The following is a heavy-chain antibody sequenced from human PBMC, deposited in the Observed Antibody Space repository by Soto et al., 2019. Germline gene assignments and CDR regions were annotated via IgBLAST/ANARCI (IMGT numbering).Heavy chain of an antibody. D-gene: IGHD6-19*01. CDR1: GFTFSNAW. CDR3: TTDLSGYSSGWQDFDY. Sequence: GGSLRLSCAASGFTFSNAWMSWVRQAPGKGLEWVGRIKSKTDGGTTDYAAPVKGRFTISRDDSKNTLYLQMNSLKTEDTAVYYCTTDLSGYSSGWQDFDYWGQGTLVTVSS. V-gene: IGHV3-15*01. CDR2: IKSKTDGGTT. J-gene: IGHJ4*02.